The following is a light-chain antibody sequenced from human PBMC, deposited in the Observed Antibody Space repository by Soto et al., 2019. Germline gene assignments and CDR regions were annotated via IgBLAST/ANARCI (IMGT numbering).Light chain of an antibody. CDR3: SSHAGIINVV. CDR1: SSDVGGYNY. J-gene: IGLJ3*02. V-gene: IGLV2-8*01. CDR2: EVT. Sequence: QYALTQPPSASGSPGQSVTISCTGTSSDVGGYNYVSWYQQHPGKAPKLMIYEVTKRPSGVPDRFSGSKSGNTASLTVSGLLAEDEADYYCSSHAGIINVVFGGGTKVTVL.